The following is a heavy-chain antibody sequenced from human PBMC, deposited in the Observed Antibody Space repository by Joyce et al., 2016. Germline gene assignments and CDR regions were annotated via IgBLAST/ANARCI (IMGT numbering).Heavy chain of an antibody. V-gene: IGHV3-74*01. Sequence: EVQLVEAGGGLVQPGGSLRLSCAASGFSFSGYWIHWVRQAPGKGVVWVSRINTDGSSTRFADSVKSRFTIPRDNAKNTLYRQINSLRAEDTAVYYCVRGISARPGGPNWFDPWGQGTLVTVSS. CDR3: VRGISARPGGPNWFDP. J-gene: IGHJ5*02. CDR2: INTDGSST. CDR1: GFSFSGYW. D-gene: IGHD6-6*01.